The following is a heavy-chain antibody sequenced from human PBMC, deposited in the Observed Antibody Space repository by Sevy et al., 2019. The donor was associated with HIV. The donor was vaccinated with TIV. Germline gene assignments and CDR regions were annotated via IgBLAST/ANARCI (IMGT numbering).Heavy chain of an antibody. D-gene: IGHD3-22*01. Sequence: GESLKISCAGSGLSVSDNYMNWVRQAPGKGLELVSVFYSDGRTYYADSVKGRLTISRDNSKNTLYLHMSNLRPEDTAVYYCARDRYYDASGYYYYYYGMDVWGQGTTVTVSS. CDR1: GLSVSDNY. J-gene: IGHJ6*02. CDR2: FYSDGRT. V-gene: IGHV3-66*01. CDR3: ARDRYYDASGYYYYYYGMDV.